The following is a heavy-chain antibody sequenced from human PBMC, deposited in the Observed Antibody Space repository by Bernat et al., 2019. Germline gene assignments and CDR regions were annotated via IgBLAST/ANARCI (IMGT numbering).Heavy chain of an antibody. D-gene: IGHD5-18*01. CDR1: GYTFTSYA. J-gene: IGHJ4*02. CDR2: INAGNGNT. Sequence: QVQLVQSGAEVKKPGASVKVSCKASGYTFTSYAMHWVRQAPGQRLEWMGWINAGNGNTKYSQKFQGRVTMTTDTSTSTAYMELRSLRSDDTAVYYCARDLGDTATAIVVYWGQGTLVTVSS. CDR3: ARDLGDTATAIVVY. V-gene: IGHV1-3*01.